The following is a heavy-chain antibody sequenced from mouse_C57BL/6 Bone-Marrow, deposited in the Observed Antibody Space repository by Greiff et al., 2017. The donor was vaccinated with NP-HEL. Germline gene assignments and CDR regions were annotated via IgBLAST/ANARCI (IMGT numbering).Heavy chain of an antibody. V-gene: IGHV1-78*01. CDR2: IYPRDGST. Sequence: VQLQQSDAELVKRGASVKISCKVSGYTFTDHTIHWMKQRPEQGLEWIGYIYPRDGSTKYNEKFKGKATLTADKSSSTAYMQLNSLTSEDSAVYFCARGAYYDYDGDYYAMDYWGQGTSVTVSS. J-gene: IGHJ4*01. CDR3: ARGAYYDYDGDYYAMDY. D-gene: IGHD2-4*01. CDR1: GYTFTDHT.